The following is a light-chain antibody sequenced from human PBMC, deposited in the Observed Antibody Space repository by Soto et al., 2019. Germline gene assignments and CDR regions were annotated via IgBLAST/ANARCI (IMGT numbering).Light chain of an antibody. J-gene: IGKJ1*01. Sequence: AIQMTKSPSSLSASVGDRVTITCRASHGVGSHFGCYQQKLGKAPKDLIYGIFSLHSGVPSRFSGSGSGTDFTLTITTLQPEDIATYYCLQDYDYPWTCGQGT. V-gene: IGKV1-6*01. CDR3: LQDYDYPWT. CDR2: GIF. CDR1: HGVGSH.